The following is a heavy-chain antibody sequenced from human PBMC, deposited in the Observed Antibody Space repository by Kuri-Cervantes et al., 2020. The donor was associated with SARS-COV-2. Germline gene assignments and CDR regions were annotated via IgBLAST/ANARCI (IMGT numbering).Heavy chain of an antibody. CDR2: IYYSGST. J-gene: IGHJ2*01. Sequence: SCTVSGGSISSGDYYWSWIRQPPGKGLEWIGYIYYSGSTYYNPSLKSRVTISVDTSKNQFSLKLSSVTAADTAVYYCARGAGYDFWSGYYEYWYFDLWGRGTLVTVSS. CDR1: GGSISSGDYY. V-gene: IGHV4-30-4*08. CDR3: ARGAGYDFWSGYYEYWYFDL. D-gene: IGHD3-3*01.